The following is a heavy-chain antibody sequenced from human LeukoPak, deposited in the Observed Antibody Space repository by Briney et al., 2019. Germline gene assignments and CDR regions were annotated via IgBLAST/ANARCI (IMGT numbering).Heavy chain of an antibody. CDR1: GYTFTSYA. CDR3: AREIAAAVAHTTGPPEYFQH. D-gene: IGHD6-13*01. CDR2: INAGNGNT. V-gene: IGHV1-3*01. Sequence: AASVKVSCKASGYTFTSYAMHWVRQAPGQRLEWMGWINAGNGNTKYSQKFQGRVTITRDTSASTAYMELSSLRSEDTAVYYCAREIAAAVAHTTGPPEYFQHWGQGTLVTVSS. J-gene: IGHJ1*01.